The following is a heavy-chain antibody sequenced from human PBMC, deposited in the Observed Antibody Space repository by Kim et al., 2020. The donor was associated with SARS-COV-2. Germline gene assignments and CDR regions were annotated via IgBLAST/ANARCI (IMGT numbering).Heavy chain of an antibody. CDR3: ARAPSGTLTPYYFDF. Sequence: GESLKISCTASGYSFTNYWIGWVRQMPGKGLEWMGIIYPGDSDTKYSPSFQGQVTISADESLSTGYLQWRSLKASDTATYYCARAPSGTLTPYYFDFWGQGTLVTVPS. J-gene: IGHJ4*02. D-gene: IGHD1-26*01. CDR1: GYSFTNYW. CDR2: IYPGDSDT. V-gene: IGHV5-51*01.